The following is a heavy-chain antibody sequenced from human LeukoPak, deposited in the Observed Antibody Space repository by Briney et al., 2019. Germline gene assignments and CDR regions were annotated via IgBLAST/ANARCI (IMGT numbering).Heavy chain of an antibody. Sequence: SETLSLTCTVSGGSISSYYWSWIRQPPGKGLEWIGYIYYSGSTNYNPSLKSRVTISVDTSKNQFSLKLSSVTAADTAVYYCAKGGTGGYFDYWGQGTLVTVSS. CDR3: AKGGTGGYFDY. J-gene: IGHJ4*02. CDR2: IYYSGST. V-gene: IGHV4-59*01. D-gene: IGHD3-16*01. CDR1: GGSISSYY.